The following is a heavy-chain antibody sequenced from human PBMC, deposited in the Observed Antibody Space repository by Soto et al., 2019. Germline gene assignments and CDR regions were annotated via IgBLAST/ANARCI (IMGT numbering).Heavy chain of an antibody. CDR2: VWANGRNK. CDR3: TREGPQTGTCAFDI. J-gene: IGHJ3*02. V-gene: IGHV3-33*01. Sequence: GGSLRLSCAASGFTFGDYGGHWVRQAPGKGLEWVALVWANGRNKNYADSVQGRFTISRDNTKNTLDLQMNSLTGDDTAIYYCTREGPQTGTCAFDIWGQGTMVTVSS. CDR1: GFTFGDYG. D-gene: IGHD3-9*01.